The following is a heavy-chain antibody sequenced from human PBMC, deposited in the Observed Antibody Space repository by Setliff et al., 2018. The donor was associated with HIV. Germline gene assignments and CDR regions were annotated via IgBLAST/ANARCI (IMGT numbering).Heavy chain of an antibody. V-gene: IGHV4-38-2*02. J-gene: IGHJ4*02. CDR3: ARDGRDVHY. Sequence: SETLSLTCAVSGYYIRSGYYWGWIRQHPGKGLEWIGTIQHSGRTYYSPSLKSRLSMSVDTSKNQFSLKLTSVTAADTAVYYCARDGRDVHYWGQGTLVTVSS. CDR2: IQHSGRT. CDR1: GYYIRSGYY.